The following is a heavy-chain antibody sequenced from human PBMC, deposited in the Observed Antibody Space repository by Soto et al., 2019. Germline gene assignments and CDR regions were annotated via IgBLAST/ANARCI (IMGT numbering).Heavy chain of an antibody. J-gene: IGHJ3*02. D-gene: IGHD3-3*01. CDR1: GYTFTSYG. CDR2: ISAYNGNT. CDR3: ARRGGYTIFGVVITDAFDI. V-gene: IGHV1-18*01. Sequence: ASVKVSCKASGYTFTSYGISWVRQAPGQGLEWMGWISAYNGNTNYAQKHQGRVTMTTDTSTSTAYIELRSLRSDDTAVYYCARRGGYTIFGVVITDAFDIWGQGTMVTVSS.